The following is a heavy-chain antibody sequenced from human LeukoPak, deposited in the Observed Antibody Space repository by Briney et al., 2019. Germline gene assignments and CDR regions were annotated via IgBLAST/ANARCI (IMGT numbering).Heavy chain of an antibody. D-gene: IGHD5-18*01. CDR3: AIPGTSGYSYDPYYYYYGMDV. Sequence: ASVKVSCKASGYTFTGYYMHWVRQALGQGLEWMGWINPNSGGTNYAQKFQGRVTMTRDTSISTAYMELSRLRSDDTAVYYCAIPGTSGYSYDPYYYYYGMDVWGQGTTVTVSS. CDR1: GYTFTGYY. CDR2: INPNSGGT. V-gene: IGHV1-2*02. J-gene: IGHJ6*02.